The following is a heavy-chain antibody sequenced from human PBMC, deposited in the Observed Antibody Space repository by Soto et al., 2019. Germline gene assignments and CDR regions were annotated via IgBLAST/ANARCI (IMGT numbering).Heavy chain of an antibody. D-gene: IGHD2-15*01. CDR1: GGSISSGNYY. Sequence: QVQLQESGQGLVKPSQTLALTCTVSGGSISSGNYYWTWIRQHPGKGLGWIGYIRNTGTTYNNPSLGSPVTISRHTSKNPFAQNLSSVTAADTAVYYCARGVSQVEPANNSFDAWGQGILVTGSS. CDR2: IRNTGTT. V-gene: IGHV4-31*01. J-gene: IGHJ5*02. CDR3: ARGVSQVEPANNSFDA.